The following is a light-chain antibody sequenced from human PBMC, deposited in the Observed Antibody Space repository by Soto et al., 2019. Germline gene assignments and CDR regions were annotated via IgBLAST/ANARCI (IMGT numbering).Light chain of an antibody. CDR3: QQYGGSPIT. V-gene: IGKV3-20*01. Sequence: NVFAYASGPLSFFSVERVTPSCRASQSVTTRLAWYQHKPGQAPTLLMSGASNRASGVPVRFSGSGSGTDFTLTITRLEPEDFALYYCQQYGGSPITFGLGTRLEIK. CDR2: GAS. CDR1: QSVTTR. J-gene: IGKJ5*01.